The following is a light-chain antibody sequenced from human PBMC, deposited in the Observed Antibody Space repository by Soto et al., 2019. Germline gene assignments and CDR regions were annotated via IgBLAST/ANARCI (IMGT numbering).Light chain of an antibody. J-gene: IGLJ1*01. CDR3: YSYRSGSAHV. CDR1: SSDVGGYNR. V-gene: IGLV2-14*01. Sequence: QSALTQPAPVSGSPGQSITISCTGTSSDVGGYNRVSWYQQHPDKAPKLIIYEVTNRPSGISNRFSGSKSGDTASLTISGLQAEDEADYYCYSYRSGSAHVFGTGTKVTVL. CDR2: EVT.